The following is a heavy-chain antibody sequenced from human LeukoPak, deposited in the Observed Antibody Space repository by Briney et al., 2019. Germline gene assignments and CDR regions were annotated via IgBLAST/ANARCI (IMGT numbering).Heavy chain of an antibody. CDR3: AKAGGDYSNYYYFDY. Sequence: GGSLRLSCAASGFTFSSYGMHWVRQAPGKGLEWVAFIRYDGSNKYYADSVKGRFTISRDNSRNTLYLQMNSLRAEDTAVYYCAKAGGDYSNYYYFDYWGQGTLVTVSS. CDR1: GFTFSSYG. D-gene: IGHD4-11*01. CDR2: IRYDGSNK. V-gene: IGHV3-30*02. J-gene: IGHJ4*02.